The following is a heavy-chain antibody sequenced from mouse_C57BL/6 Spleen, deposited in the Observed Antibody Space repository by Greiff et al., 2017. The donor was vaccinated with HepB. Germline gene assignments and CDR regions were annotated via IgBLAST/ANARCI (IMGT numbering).Heavy chain of an antibody. CDR2: IDPSDSYT. V-gene: IGHV1-50*01. CDR3: ARYDYGGYFDY. D-gene: IGHD1-1*01. Sequence: QVQLQQSGAELVKPGASVKLSCKASGYTFTSYWMQWVKQRPGQGLEWIGEIDPSDSYTNYNQKFKGKATLTVDTSSSTAYMQLSSLTSEDSAVYYCARYDYGGYFDYWGQGTTLTVSS. J-gene: IGHJ2*01. CDR1: GYTFTSYW.